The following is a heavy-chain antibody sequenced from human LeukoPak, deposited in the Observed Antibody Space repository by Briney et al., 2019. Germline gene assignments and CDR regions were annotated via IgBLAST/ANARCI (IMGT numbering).Heavy chain of an antibody. V-gene: IGHV1-18*04. CDR1: GYTFTAYY. J-gene: IGHJ6*02. CDR3: ARAIRYFDWLPDDYYYYGMDV. D-gene: IGHD3-9*01. CDR2: ISAYNGNT. Sequence: ASVKVSCKASGYTFTAYYMHWVRQAPGQGLEWMGWISAYNGNTNYAQKLQGRVTMTTDTSTSTAYMELRSLRSDDTAVYYCARAIRYFDWLPDDYYYYGMDVWGQGTTVTVSS.